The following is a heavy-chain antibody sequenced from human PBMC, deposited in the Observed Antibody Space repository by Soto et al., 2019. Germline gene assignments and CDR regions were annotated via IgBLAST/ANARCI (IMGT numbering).Heavy chain of an antibody. Sequence: QVQLVQSGAEVKKSGASVKVSCKASGYTFTSHDINWVRQATGQGLEWMGWMNPNSGNTGYAQKFQGRVTMTRNTSISTAYMELSSLRSEDTAVNSWARWDYGDSARFDYCAHGTLVTVSS. V-gene: IGHV1-8*01. CDR3: ARWDYGDSARFDY. J-gene: IGHJ4*01. CDR1: GYTFTSHD. CDR2: MNPNSGNT. D-gene: IGHD4-17*01.